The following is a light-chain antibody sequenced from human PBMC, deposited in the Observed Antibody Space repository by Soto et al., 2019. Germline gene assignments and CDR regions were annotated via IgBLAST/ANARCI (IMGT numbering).Light chain of an antibody. CDR2: EDN. J-gene: IGLJ2*01. CDR3: QAWDNSVV. CDR1: RLGGKY. Sequence: SYELTQAPSVSVSPGQTARITCSGDRLGGKYVCWYQQKPGQSPVLVIYEDNKRPSGVPERFSGSNSGNTATLTISGTQAVDEADYYCQAWDNSVVFGRGTKLTVL. V-gene: IGLV3-1*01.